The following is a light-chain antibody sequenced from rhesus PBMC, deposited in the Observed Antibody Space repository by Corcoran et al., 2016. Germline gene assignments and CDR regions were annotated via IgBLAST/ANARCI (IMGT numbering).Light chain of an antibody. Sequence: DIQMTQSPSALSVSVGDRVTISCRASQNIYSNLAWYQQKPGKAPKLLIYEASTLQIGVPSRFSGSGSGTDYTFSISSLQPEDVATYYCQHGYGTPYSFGQGTKVEIK. J-gene: IGKJ2*01. CDR2: EAS. CDR1: QNIYSN. CDR3: QHGYGTPYS. V-gene: IGKV1-74*01.